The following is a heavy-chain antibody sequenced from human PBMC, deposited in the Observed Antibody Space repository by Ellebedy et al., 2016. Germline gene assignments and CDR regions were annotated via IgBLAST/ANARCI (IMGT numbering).Heavy chain of an antibody. CDR2: ISGDGGST. Sequence: GESLKISXATSGFTFSNFFMSWVRQTPGKGLEWVSTISGDGGSTNLADSVKGRFTISRDNSKNTMYLQMNSLRADDTAVYYCAKLTPNWGQGTLVTVSS. J-gene: IGHJ4*02. V-gene: IGHV3-23*01. CDR1: GFTFSNFF. CDR3: AKLTPN.